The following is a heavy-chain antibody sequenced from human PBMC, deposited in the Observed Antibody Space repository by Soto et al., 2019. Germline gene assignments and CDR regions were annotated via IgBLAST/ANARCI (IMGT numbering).Heavy chain of an antibody. Sequence: GASVKVSCKASGGTFSNFAISWLRQAPGQGLEWVGGIIPIFGKADSAQKFQGRVTITADESTGTAYMEMRSLRYEDTAVYYCAREKCSSNRCYLVGYGNWFDPWGQGTLVTVSS. D-gene: IGHD2-2*01. V-gene: IGHV1-69*13. J-gene: IGHJ5*02. CDR3: AREKCSSNRCYLVGYGNWFDP. CDR1: GGTFSNFA. CDR2: IIPIFGKA.